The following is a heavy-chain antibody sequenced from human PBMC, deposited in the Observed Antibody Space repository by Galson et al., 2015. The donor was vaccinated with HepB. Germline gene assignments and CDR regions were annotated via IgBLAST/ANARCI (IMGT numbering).Heavy chain of an antibody. Sequence: LSLTCTVSGGSISSYYWTWLRQPPGKGLEWIGYSSYTGSTNYNPSLKSRVTISVDTSKNQFSLKMSSVTAADTAVYYCAREMGIHWYIDLWGRGTLVTVSS. CDR1: GGSISSYY. D-gene: IGHD7-27*01. CDR2: SSYTGST. J-gene: IGHJ2*01. V-gene: IGHV4-59*01. CDR3: AREMGIHWYIDL.